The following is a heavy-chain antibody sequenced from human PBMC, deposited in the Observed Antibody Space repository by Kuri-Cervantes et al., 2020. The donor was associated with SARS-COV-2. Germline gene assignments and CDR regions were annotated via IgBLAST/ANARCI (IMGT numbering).Heavy chain of an antibody. Sequence: ASVKVSCKASGYTFTDYYMHWVRQAPGQGLEWMGWINPNSGGTNYAQKSQGWVTMTRDTSLTTAYMELTRLTSDDSAVYFCARGEAARGLMVVFKWRGAGPLHFWGQGTLVTVSS. CDR3: ARGEAARGLMVVFKWRGAGPLHF. J-gene: IGHJ4*02. CDR2: INPNSGGT. V-gene: IGHV1-2*04. D-gene: IGHD3-10*01. CDR1: GYTFTDYY.